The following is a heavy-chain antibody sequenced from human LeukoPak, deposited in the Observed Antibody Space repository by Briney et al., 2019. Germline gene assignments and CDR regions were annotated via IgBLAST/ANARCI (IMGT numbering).Heavy chain of an antibody. D-gene: IGHD2-2*01. V-gene: IGHV3-23*01. Sequence: GGSLRLPCAASGFTFSSYAMSWVRQAPGKGLEWVSDISGSGGSTYYADSVKGRFTISRDNSKNTRYLQMNSLRAEDTAVYYCAALGVPAARSLASDYWGQGTLVTVSS. CDR2: ISGSGGST. CDR1: GFTFSSYA. CDR3: AALGVPAARSLASDY. J-gene: IGHJ4*02.